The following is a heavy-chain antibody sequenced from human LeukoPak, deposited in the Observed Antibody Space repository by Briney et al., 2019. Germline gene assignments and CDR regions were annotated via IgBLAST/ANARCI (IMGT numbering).Heavy chain of an antibody. D-gene: IGHD6-19*01. CDR2: ISYDGSNK. V-gene: IGHV3-30*04. CDR3: ARDGQWLVLWWFDP. J-gene: IGHJ5*02. CDR1: GFTFSSYA. Sequence: GGSLRLSCAASGFTFSSYAMHWVRQAPGKGLEWVAVISYDGSNKYYADCVKGRFTISRDNSKNTLYLQMNSLRAEDTAVYYCARDGQWLVLWWFDPWGQGTLVTVSS.